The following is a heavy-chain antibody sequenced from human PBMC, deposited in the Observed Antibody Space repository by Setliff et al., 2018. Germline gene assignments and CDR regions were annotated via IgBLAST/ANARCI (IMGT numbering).Heavy chain of an antibody. D-gene: IGHD6-13*01. Sequence: ASVKVSCKASGDTFNTYTLSWVRQAPGQGLEWMGGINVSGGSASYERKFQGRVTMTRDTSTGTVYMELTSLKSEDTAVYYCARAGDAAAGRKGVFEYWGQGSLVTVSS. CDR1: GDTFNTYT. CDR2: INVSGGSA. J-gene: IGHJ4*02. V-gene: IGHV1-46*02. CDR3: ARAGDAAAGRKGVFEY.